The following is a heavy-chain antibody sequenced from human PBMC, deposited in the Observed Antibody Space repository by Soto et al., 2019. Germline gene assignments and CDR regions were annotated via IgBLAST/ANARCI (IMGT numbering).Heavy chain of an antibody. CDR3: ARHRCLYCCGDLNDVLDI. CDR2: IYYSGST. J-gene: IGHJ3*02. Sequence: SETPSLTCTVSRGSISSSSYYWGWIRQPPRKGLEWIGSIYYSGSTYYNPSLKSRVTISVDTSKNQFSLELSSVTAADTAVYYCARHRCLYCCGDLNDVLDIWSQGTTVTV. V-gene: IGHV4-39*01. CDR1: RGSISSSSYY. D-gene: IGHD2-21*02.